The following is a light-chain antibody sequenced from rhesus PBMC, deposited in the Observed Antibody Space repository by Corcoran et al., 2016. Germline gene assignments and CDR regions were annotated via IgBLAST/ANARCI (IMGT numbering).Light chain of an antibody. Sequence: EIVMTQSPATLSLSPGERATLSCRASQSVSSSLAWYQQKPGQAPKLLIYGASSRATGIPDRFSGRGSGTEFTLPSSSLEPEDVGVYYCQQDYSWPFTFGPGTKLDIK. J-gene: IGKJ3*01. CDR3: QQDYSWPFT. CDR2: GAS. CDR1: QSVSSS. V-gene: IGKV3-42*01.